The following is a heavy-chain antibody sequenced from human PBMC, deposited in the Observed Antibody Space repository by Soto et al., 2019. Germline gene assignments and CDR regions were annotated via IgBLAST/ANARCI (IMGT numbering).Heavy chain of an antibody. Sequence: ASVKVSCKASGYTFTGYYLHWVRRAPGQGLEWMGWINPSSGGANIAQKFQGWVTMTRDTSIDTAYMELTRLRSDDTAVYYCARDAAMGDYYHYGMDVWGQGTPVPVSS. J-gene: IGHJ6*02. CDR1: GYTFTGYY. D-gene: IGHD5-18*01. V-gene: IGHV1-2*04. CDR2: INPSSGGA. CDR3: ARDAAMGDYYHYGMDV.